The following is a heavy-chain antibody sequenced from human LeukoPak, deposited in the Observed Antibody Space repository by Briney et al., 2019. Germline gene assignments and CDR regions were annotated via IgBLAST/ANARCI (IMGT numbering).Heavy chain of an antibody. V-gene: IGHV5-51*01. D-gene: IGHD5-24*01. Sequence: HGESLKISCKGSGYSFTSYWIGWVRQMPGKGLEWMGIIYPGDSDTRYSPSFQGQVTISADKSISTAYLQWSSLKASDTAMHYCARRHGYNGFAKNFDYWGQGTLVTVSS. CDR1: GYSFTSYW. J-gene: IGHJ4*02. CDR3: ARRHGYNGFAKNFDY. CDR2: IYPGDSDT.